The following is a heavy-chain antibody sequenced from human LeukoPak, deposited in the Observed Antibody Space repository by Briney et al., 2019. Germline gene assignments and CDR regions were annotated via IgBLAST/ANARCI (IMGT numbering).Heavy chain of an antibody. CDR3: ARGLGNSEDY. J-gene: IGHJ4*02. CDR2: IDPSDSYA. V-gene: IGHV5-10-1*01. D-gene: IGHD4-23*01. CDR1: GYSFTSYW. Sequence: GESPRISCKGSGYSFTSYWISWVRQMPGKGLEWMGKIDPSDSYANYSPSLQGHVTISDDKSISTAYLQWHSLKASDTAMYYCARGLGNSEDYWGQGTLVTVSS.